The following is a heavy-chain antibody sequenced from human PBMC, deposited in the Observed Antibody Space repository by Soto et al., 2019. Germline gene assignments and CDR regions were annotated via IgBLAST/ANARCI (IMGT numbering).Heavy chain of an antibody. V-gene: IGHV3-23*01. D-gene: IGHD1-7*01. CDR2: ISGSGGST. Sequence: EVQLLESGGGLVQPGGSLRLSCAASGFTFSSYAMSWGRQAPGKGLEWVSAISGSGGSTYYADSVKGRFTISRDKSKNPLYLEMKSVRAEDTAVYYCAQGRRGRNWNYVEMGWFDPWGQGTLVTVSS. J-gene: IGHJ5*02. CDR1: GFTFSSYA. CDR3: AQGRRGRNWNYVEMGWFDP.